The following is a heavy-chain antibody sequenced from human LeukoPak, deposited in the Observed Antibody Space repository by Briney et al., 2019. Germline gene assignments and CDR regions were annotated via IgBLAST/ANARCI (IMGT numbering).Heavy chain of an antibody. V-gene: IGHV3-48*03. CDR1: GFTFSSHE. D-gene: IGHD6-13*01. J-gene: IGHJ4*02. Sequence: PGGSLRLSCAASGFTFSSHEMNWVRQAPGKGLEWVSYISSSGSTIYYADSVKGRFTISRDNAKNSLYLQMNSLRAEDTAVYYCASTIEIAAAGTGSFDYWGQGTLVTVSS. CDR3: ASTIEIAAAGTGSFDY. CDR2: ISSSGSTI.